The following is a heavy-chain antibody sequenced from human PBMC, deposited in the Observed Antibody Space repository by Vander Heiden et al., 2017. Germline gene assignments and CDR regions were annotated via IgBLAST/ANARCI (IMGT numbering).Heavy chain of an antibody. CDR1: GFTFSSYA. D-gene: IGHD6-6*01. J-gene: IGHJ4*02. CDR2: ISGSGGST. V-gene: IGHV3-23*01. Sequence: EVQLLESEGGLVQPGGSLRLSCAASGFTFSSYAMSWVRQAAGKGLEWVSAISGSGGSTFYADSVRGRFAISRDFSKNTVYLQMNSLRAEDTAVYYCAKGAAAAHWGQGTLVTVSS. CDR3: AKGAAAAH.